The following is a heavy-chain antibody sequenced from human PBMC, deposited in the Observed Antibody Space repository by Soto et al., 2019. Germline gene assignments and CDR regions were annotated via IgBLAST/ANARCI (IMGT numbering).Heavy chain of an antibody. CDR2: ISSSSTYI. CDR3: ARGKGYFVWSARRY. CDR1: GFTFSSYS. Sequence: EVQLVESGGGLVKPGGSLRLSCAASGFTFSSYSMHWVRQAPGKGLEWVSSISSSSTYIKYADSVKGRFTISRDNAMNSLYLQMNSLRAEATAVYYGARGKGYFVWSARRYWGQGTLVTVSS. V-gene: IGHV3-21*01. J-gene: IGHJ4*02. D-gene: IGHD3-9*01.